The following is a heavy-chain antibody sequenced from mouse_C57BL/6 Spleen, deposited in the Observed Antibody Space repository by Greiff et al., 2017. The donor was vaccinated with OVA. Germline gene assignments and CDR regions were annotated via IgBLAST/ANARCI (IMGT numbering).Heavy chain of an antibody. V-gene: IGHV1-81*01. J-gene: IGHJ2*01. Sequence: VQGVESGAELARPGASVKLSCKASGYTFTSYGISWVKQRTGQGLEWIGEIYPRSGNTYYNEKFKGKATLTADKSSSTAYMELRSLTSEDSAVYFCARWDSNYNFDYWGQGTTLTVSS. CDR1: GYTFTSYG. CDR3: ARWDSNYNFDY. CDR2: IYPRSGNT. D-gene: IGHD2-5*01.